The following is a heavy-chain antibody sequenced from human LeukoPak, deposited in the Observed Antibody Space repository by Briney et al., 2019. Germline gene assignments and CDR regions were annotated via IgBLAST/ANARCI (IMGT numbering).Heavy chain of an antibody. CDR3: ARLVEIRGVIDY. CDR2: IYFGGNT. D-gene: IGHD3-10*01. J-gene: IGHJ4*02. V-gene: IGHV4-39*01. CDR1: GGSISSYY. Sequence: SETLSLTCTVSGGSISSYYWGWIRQPPGKGLEWIGSIYFGGNTYYNPSLKSRVTISVDTSKNQFSLNLRSVTAADTAVYYCARLVEIRGVIDYWGQGTLVTVSS.